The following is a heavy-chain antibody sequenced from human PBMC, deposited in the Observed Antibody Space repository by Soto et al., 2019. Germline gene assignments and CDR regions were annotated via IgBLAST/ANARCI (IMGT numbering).Heavy chain of an antibody. V-gene: IGHV1-69*10. CDR2: TIPALGKT. Sequence: GASVKVSCKTSGDNFKKNVFTWVRQAPGQGLEWMGGTIPALGKTHYIEKFQGRVTITADDATRTVYLEVRDLTSEDTAIYYCARGPFRPSAMDVWGQGTTVTVSS. D-gene: IGHD3-10*01. CDR1: GDNFKKNV. J-gene: IGHJ6*01. CDR3: ARGPFRPSAMDV.